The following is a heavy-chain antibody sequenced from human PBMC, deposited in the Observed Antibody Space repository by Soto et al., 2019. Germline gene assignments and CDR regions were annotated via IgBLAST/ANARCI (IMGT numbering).Heavy chain of an antibody. J-gene: IGHJ6*02. Sequence: PXESVKISFKGSGYSFTSYWLSWVRQIPGKGLEWMGRIDPSDSYTNYSPSFQGHVTISADKSISTAYLQWSSLKASDTAMYYCARLEGSSSRYYYGMDVWGQGTTVTVSS. CDR2: IDPSDSYT. V-gene: IGHV5-10-1*01. CDR1: GYSFTSYW. D-gene: IGHD6-6*01. CDR3: ARLEGSSSRYYYGMDV.